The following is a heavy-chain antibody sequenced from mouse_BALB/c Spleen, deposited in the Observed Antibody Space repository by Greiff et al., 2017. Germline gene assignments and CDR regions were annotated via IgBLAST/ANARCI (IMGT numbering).Heavy chain of an antibody. D-gene: IGHD4-1*01. CDR1: GYSFTSYY. CDR3: ARNGELGRGFAY. CDR2: IDPFNGGT. Sequence: EVQLQESGPELMKPGASVKISCKASGYSFTSYYMHWVKQSHGKSLEWIGYIDPFNGGTSYNQKFKGKATLTVDKSSSTAYMHLSSLTSEDSAVYYCARNGELGRGFAYWGQGTLVTVSA. V-gene: IGHV1S135*01. J-gene: IGHJ3*01.